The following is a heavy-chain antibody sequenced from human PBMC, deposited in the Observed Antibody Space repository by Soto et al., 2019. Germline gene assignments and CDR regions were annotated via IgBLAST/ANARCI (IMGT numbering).Heavy chain of an antibody. CDR1: GFTFEDFG. D-gene: IGHD6-6*01. CDR3: VKDGEAASPGWFDT. CDR2: NRWNGEAV. Sequence: PGGSLSLSCSASGFTFEDFGMHLVRRVPGKGLEWVAGNRWNGEAVGYAASVKGRCTSSRDNAKKLLFLQMNSLRVDDTALYYCVKDGEAASPGWFDTWGQGTQVTVSS. J-gene: IGHJ5*02. V-gene: IGHV3-9*01.